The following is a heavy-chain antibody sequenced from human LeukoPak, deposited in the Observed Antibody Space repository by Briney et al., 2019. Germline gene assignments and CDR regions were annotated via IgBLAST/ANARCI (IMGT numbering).Heavy chain of an antibody. CDR2: ISWNSGSI. CDR1: GFTFDDYA. J-gene: IGHJ4*02. V-gene: IGHV3-9*01. CDR3: AKEAKLGDYVDY. D-gene: IGHD2-15*01. Sequence: GGSLRLSCAASGFTFDDYAMHWVRQAPGKGLEWVSGISWNSGSIGYADSVKGRFTISRDNAKNSLYLQMNSLRAEDTALYHCAKEAKLGDYVDYWGQGTLVTVSS.